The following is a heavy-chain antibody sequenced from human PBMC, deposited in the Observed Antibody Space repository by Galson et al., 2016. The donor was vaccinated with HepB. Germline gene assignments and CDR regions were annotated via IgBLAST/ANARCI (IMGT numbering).Heavy chain of an antibody. CDR1: GYSFTTYY. D-gene: IGHD1-26*01. CDR2: INPSGGST. V-gene: IGHV1-46*01. J-gene: IGHJ4*02. CDR3: ARLKWELLEDY. Sequence: SVKVSCKGSGYSFTTYYIHWVRQAPGQGLEWMGIINPSGGSTTYAQRLQGRVTMTTDTYTSTVYMELRSLRSDDTAMYYCARLKWELLEDYWGQGTLVTVSS.